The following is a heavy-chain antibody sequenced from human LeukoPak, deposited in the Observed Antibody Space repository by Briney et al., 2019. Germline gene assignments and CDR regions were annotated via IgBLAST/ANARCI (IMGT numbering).Heavy chain of an antibody. J-gene: IGHJ4*02. CDR2: ISASGGST. CDR3: AKNAGTRVHYYDSSGYYFDY. V-gene: IGHV3-23*01. CDR1: GFTFSSYA. D-gene: IGHD3-22*01. Sequence: GGSLRLSCAASGFTFSSYAMSWVRQPPRKGLEWVSAISASGGSTYYADSVKGRFTISRDNSKNTLYLQMNSLRAEDTAVYYCAKNAGTRVHYYDSSGYYFDYWGLGTLVTVSS.